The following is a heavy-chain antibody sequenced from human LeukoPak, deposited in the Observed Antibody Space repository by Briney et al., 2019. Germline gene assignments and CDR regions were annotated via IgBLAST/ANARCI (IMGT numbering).Heavy chain of an antibody. Sequence: SETLSLTCTVSGYSISSGYYWGWIRQSPGKGLEWIGSVYYSGSNLDNPSLKSRVFISVDTSKNHVSLRLSSVTAADTAVYYCVRDSSGTLAFDIWGQGTMVTVSS. J-gene: IGHJ3*02. CDR3: VRDSSGTLAFDI. D-gene: IGHD6-25*01. CDR1: GYSISSGYY. CDR2: VYYSGSN. V-gene: IGHV4-38-2*02.